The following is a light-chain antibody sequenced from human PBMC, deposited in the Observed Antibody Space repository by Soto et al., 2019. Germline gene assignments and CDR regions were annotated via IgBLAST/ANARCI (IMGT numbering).Light chain of an antibody. Sequence: QSALTQPASVSGSPGQSITISCTGTSSDVGGYNYVSWYQHHPDKAPQLMIYDVSNRPSGVSIRFSGSKSGNTASLTISGLQAEDEADYYCTSYTGSSTPVFFGGGTKLTVL. J-gene: IGLJ2*01. V-gene: IGLV2-14*03. CDR1: SSDVGGYNY. CDR3: TSYTGSSTPVF. CDR2: DVS.